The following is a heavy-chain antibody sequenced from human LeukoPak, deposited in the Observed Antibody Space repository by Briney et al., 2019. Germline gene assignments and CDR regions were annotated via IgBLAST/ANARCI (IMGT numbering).Heavy chain of an antibody. CDR2: LKTKTEGVTT. D-gene: IGHD4-11*01. CDR1: GFTFINAW. CDR3: TTDLPLYYSNYGFDY. V-gene: IGHV3-15*01. Sequence: GGSLRLSCAASGFTFINAWMSWVRQAPGRGLEWVGRLKTKTEGVTTDYGAPVKGRFTISRVDSKNTLYLQMNSLKTEDTAVYYCTTDLPLYYSNYGFDYWGQGTLVTVSS. J-gene: IGHJ4*02.